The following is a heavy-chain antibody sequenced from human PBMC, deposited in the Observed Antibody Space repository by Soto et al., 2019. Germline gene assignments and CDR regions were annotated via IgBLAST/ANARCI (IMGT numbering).Heavy chain of an antibody. CDR1: GYTFTSYG. J-gene: IGHJ5*02. CDR3: AGAPTMVYAWFQRPQYNWFDP. D-gene: IGHD2-8*01. V-gene: IGHV1-18*01. Sequence: ASVKVSCKASGYTFTSYGISWVRQAPGQGLEWMGWISAYNGNTNYAQKLQGRVTLTADTSTSTAYMGLRSLRSDDTDVYYCAGAPTMVYAWFQRPQYNWFDPWGQGTLVTVSS. CDR2: ISAYNGNT.